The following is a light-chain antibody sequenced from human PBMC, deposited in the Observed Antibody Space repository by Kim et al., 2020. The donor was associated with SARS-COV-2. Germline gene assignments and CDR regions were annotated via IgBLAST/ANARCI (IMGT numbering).Light chain of an antibody. CDR2: GAS. V-gene: IGKV1-16*01. J-gene: IGKJ5*01. CDR3: QQYNSHPIT. CDR1: QGISDN. Sequence: DIQLTQSPSSLSTSLGDTVTITCRASQGISDNLAWFQQKPGEAPKSLIYGASTLQGGVPSRFSGTGSGKDFTLTLTSLQPDDLAIYFCQQYNSHPITFGQGTRLEIK.